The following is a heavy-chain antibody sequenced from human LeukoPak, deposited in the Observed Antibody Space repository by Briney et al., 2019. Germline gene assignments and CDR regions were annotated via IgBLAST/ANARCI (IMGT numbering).Heavy chain of an antibody. CDR2: IYPGDSDT. J-gene: IGHJ6*03. CDR1: GYSFINYW. Sequence: GESLKISCKGSGYSFINYWIGWVRQMPGKRLEWMGIIYPGDSDTRYSPSFQGQVTISADKSISTAYLQWSSLKASDTATYYCARLGGGVYYYYYMDVWGKGTTVTVSS. CDR3: ARLGGGVYYYYYMDV. V-gene: IGHV5-51*01. D-gene: IGHD3-3*01.